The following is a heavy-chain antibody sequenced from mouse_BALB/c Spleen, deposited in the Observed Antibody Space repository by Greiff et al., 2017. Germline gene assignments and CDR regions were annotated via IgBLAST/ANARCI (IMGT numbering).Heavy chain of an antibody. CDR2: ISSGGGST. J-gene: IGHJ3*01. V-gene: IGHV5-12-1*01. CDR1: GFAFSSYD. D-gene: IGHD2-14*01. CDR3: ARQEYDAWFAY. Sequence: DVQLVESGGGLVKPGGSLKLSCAASGFAFSSYDMSWVRQTPEKRLEWVAYISSGGGSTYYPDTVKGRFTISRDNAKNTLYLQMSSLKSDDTAMYYCARQEYDAWFAYWGQGTLVTVSA.